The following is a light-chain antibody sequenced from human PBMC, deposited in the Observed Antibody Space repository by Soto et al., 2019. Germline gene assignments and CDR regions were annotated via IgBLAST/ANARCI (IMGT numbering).Light chain of an antibody. CDR3: QHYKMYSPWT. Sequence: DIQMTQSPSTLSASVVDRVTITCLASQSISSWLAWYQQKPGKAPKLLIYKASTLKSGVPSRFSGSGSGTEFTLTISSLQPDDFATYYCQHYKMYSPWTFGQGTKVDIK. J-gene: IGKJ1*01. CDR1: QSISSW. CDR2: KAS. V-gene: IGKV1-5*03.